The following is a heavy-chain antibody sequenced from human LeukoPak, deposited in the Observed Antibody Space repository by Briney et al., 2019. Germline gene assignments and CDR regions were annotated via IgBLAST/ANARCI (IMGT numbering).Heavy chain of an antibody. CDR2: INPNSGGT. D-gene: IGHD3-22*01. V-gene: IGHV1-2*02. J-gene: IGHJ4*02. Sequence: ASVKVSCKASGCTFTGYYMHWVRQAPGQGLEWMGWINPNSGGTNYAQKFQGRVTMTRDTSISTAYMELSRLRSDDTAVYYCARGSKFHYYDSSGYNSKMDYWGQGTLVTVSS. CDR3: ARGSKFHYYDSSGYNSKMDY. CDR1: GCTFTGYY.